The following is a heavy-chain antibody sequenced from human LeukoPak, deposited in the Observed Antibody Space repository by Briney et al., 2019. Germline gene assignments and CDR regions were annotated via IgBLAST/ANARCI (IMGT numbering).Heavy chain of an antibody. D-gene: IGHD3-10*01. CDR2: ISHSGSTI. CDR3: ATYGSGSGTFFDS. V-gene: IGHV3-11*04. CDR1: GFTVSSNY. J-gene: IGHJ4*01. Sequence: PGGSLRLSCAASGFTVSSNYMSWVRQAPEKGLEWLSYISHSGSTIYYADSVKGRFTISRDNAKNSLYLQMNSLRAEDTALYYCATYGSGSGTFFDSWGQGTLVTVSS.